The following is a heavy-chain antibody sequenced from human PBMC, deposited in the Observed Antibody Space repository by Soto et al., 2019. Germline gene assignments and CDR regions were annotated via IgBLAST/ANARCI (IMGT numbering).Heavy chain of an antibody. CDR3: AKDIAAAANYYYYGMDV. J-gene: IGHJ6*02. CDR1: GLTTSCNA. Sequence: PGGFQRLYCSPSGLTTSCNAMSMVRQVPGKGLEWVSAISGSGGSTYYADSVKGRFTISRDNSKNTLYLQMNSLRAEDTAVYYCAKDIAAAANYYYYGMDVWGQGT. CDR2: ISGSGGST. D-gene: IGHD6-13*01. V-gene: IGHV3-23*01.